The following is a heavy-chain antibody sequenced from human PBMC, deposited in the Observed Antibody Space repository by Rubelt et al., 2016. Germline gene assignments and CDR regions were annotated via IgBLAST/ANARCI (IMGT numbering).Heavy chain of an antibody. CDR3: ARDRAGSSSWYPVFGAFDI. J-gene: IGHJ3*02. CDR2: IWYDGSNK. V-gene: IGHV3-33*01. Sequence: QVQLVESGGGVVQPGRSLRLSCAASGFTFSSYGMHWVRQAPGKGLEWVAVIWYDGSNKYYADSVKGRFTSSRDNSKNTLYLQMNSRRAEDTAVYYCARDRAGSSSWYPVFGAFDIWGQGTMVTVSS. CDR1: GFTFSSYG. D-gene: IGHD6-13*01.